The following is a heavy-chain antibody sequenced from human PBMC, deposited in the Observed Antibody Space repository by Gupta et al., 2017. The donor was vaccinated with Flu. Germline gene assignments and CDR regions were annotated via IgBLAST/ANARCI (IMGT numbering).Heavy chain of an antibody. V-gene: IGHV4-59*01. CDR1: GGSISSYY. D-gene: IGHD6-13*01. Sequence: QVQLQESGPGLVKPSETLSLTCTVSGGSISSYYWSWIRQPPGKGLEWIGYIYYSRSTNYNPSLKSRVTISVDTSKNQFSLKLSSVTAADTAVYYCAKNDATYSSSWYGYYYYGMDVWGQGTTVTVSS. CDR3: AKNDATYSSSWYGYYYYGMDV. CDR2: IYYSRST. J-gene: IGHJ6*02.